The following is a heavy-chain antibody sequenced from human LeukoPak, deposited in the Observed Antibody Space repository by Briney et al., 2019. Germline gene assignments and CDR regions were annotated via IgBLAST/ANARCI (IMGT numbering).Heavy chain of an antibody. CDR3: ARQYFGYDIREPYSHFRF. Sequence: SETLSLTSTVSVVSISGYYWNWIRQTPGKGREWIGYVYSSGTTQFQDALKKRHTISVHTSKHHFPLEKDPVIAADAAVYHCARQYFGYDIREPYSHFRFSGHGTLGPVSS. D-gene: IGHD2-15*01. J-gene: IGHJ4*01. CDR1: VVSISGYY. V-gene: IGHV4-59*08. CDR2: VYSSGTT.